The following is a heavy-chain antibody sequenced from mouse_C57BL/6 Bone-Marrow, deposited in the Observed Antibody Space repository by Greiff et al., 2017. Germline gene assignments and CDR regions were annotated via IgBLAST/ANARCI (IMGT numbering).Heavy chain of an antibody. Sequence: EVKLVESGGDSVKPGGSLKLSCAASGFTFSSYGMSWVRQTPDKRLEWVATISSGGSYTYYPDSVKGRFTISRDNAKNTLYLQMSSLKSEDTAMYYCARIYSWYFDVWGTETTGTVSS. J-gene: IGHJ1*03. D-gene: IGHD1-1*01. V-gene: IGHV5-6*01. CDR3: ARIYSWYFDV. CDR2: ISSGGSYT. CDR1: GFTFSSYG.